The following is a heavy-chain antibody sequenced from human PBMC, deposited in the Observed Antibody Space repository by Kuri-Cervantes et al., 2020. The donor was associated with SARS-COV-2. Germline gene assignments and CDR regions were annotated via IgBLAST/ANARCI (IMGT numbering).Heavy chain of an antibody. CDR1: GFTFNTYA. V-gene: IGHV3-30-3*01. J-gene: IGHJ3*02. CDR3: ARDERRYYDNSGHGAFDI. Sequence: GGSLRLSCAASGFTFNTYAMHWVRQAPGKGLEWVAVISYDVSKKYYAGSVKGRFTISRDNSKNTMYMQMNNLRAEDTAVYYCARDERRYYDNSGHGAFDIWGQRTMVTVSS. D-gene: IGHD3-22*01. CDR2: ISYDVSKK.